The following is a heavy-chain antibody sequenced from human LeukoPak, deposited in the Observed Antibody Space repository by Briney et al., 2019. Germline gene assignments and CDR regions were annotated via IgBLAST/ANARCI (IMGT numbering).Heavy chain of an antibody. J-gene: IGHJ4*02. Sequence: PVASVKVSCKASGGTFSSYAISWVRQAPGQGLEWRGGIIPIFGTANYAQKFQGRVTITTDESTSTAYMELSSLRSEDTAVYYCAAYGSGSYLSPFDYWGQGTLVTVSS. D-gene: IGHD3-10*01. V-gene: IGHV1-69*05. CDR1: GGTFSSYA. CDR3: AAYGSGSYLSPFDY. CDR2: IIPIFGTA.